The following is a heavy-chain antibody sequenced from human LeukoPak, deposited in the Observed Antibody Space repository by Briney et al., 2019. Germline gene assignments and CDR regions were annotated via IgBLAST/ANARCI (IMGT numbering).Heavy chain of an antibody. J-gene: IGHJ3*02. CDR3: TTDWSLDYGDYVSAFDI. D-gene: IGHD4-17*01. V-gene: IGHV3-15*01. Sequence: GGSLRLSCEVSGFTFNNYWMNWVRQAPGKGLEWVGRIKSKTDGGTTDYAAPVKGRFTISRDDSKNTLYLQMNSLKTEDTAVYYCTTDWSLDYGDYVSAFDIWGQGTMVTVSS. CDR2: IKSKTDGGTT. CDR1: GFTFNNYW.